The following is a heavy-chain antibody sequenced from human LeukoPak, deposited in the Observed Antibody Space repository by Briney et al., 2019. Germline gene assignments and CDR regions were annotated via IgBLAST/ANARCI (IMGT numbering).Heavy chain of an antibody. CDR3: AREVDCSGGSCYSYYGMDV. CDR2: ISAYNGNT. V-gene: IGHV1-18*01. Sequence: ASVKVSCKASGYTFTSYAMNWVRQAPGQGLEWMGWISAYNGNTNYAQKLQGRVTMTTDTSTSTAYMELRSLRFDDTAVYYCAREVDCSGGSCYSYYGMDVWGQGTTVTVSS. CDR1: GYTFTSYA. D-gene: IGHD2-15*01. J-gene: IGHJ6*02.